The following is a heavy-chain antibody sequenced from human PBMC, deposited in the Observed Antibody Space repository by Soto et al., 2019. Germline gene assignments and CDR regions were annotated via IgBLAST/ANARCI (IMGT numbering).Heavy chain of an antibody. J-gene: IGHJ4*02. Sequence: GGSLRLSCAASGFTFDDYGMSWVRHAPGKGLEWVSSINWNGDSIHYADSVKGRFTISRDNAKNSLYLQMNGLRAEDTALFYCARVPDYGGTHYFDFWGQGTLVTVSS. CDR3: ARVPDYGGTHYFDF. CDR2: INWNGDSI. V-gene: IGHV3-20*04. D-gene: IGHD4-17*01. CDR1: GFTFDDYG.